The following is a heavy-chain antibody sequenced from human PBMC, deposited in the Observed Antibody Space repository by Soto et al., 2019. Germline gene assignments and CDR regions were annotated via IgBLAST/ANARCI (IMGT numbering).Heavy chain of an antibody. D-gene: IGHD6-13*01. CDR3: ARAYTSSSYSDY. Sequence: QVQLQESGPRLVMPSETLSLTCTVSGGSISSYSWSWIRQPPGKGLEWIGYIYSGGSTTYNPSLKSRVTISVDTSKNQFSLRLSSVTATDTAVYYCARAYTSSSYSDYWGQGTLVTVSS. V-gene: IGHV4-59*01. J-gene: IGHJ4*02. CDR2: IYSGGST. CDR1: GGSISSYS.